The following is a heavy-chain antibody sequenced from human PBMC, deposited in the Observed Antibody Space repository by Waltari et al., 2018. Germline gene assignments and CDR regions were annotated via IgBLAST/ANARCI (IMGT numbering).Heavy chain of an antibody. Sequence: QVQLVQSGAEVKKPGSSVKVSCKASGGTFSSYTISWVRQAPGQGLEWMGRITPILCKANYAQKFQGRVTITADKSTSTAYMELSSLRSEDTAVYYCARETTGDDRDWFDPWGQGTLVTVSS. J-gene: IGHJ5*02. D-gene: IGHD4-17*01. V-gene: IGHV1-69*08. CDR1: GGTFSSYT. CDR3: ARETTGDDRDWFDP. CDR2: ITPILCKA.